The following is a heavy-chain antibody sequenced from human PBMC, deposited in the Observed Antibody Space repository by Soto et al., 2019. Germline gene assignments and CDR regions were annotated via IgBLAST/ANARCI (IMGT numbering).Heavy chain of an antibody. CDR2: ISYDGSNK. CDR3: AREEYSSSFYGMDV. Sequence: PGGSLRLSCAASGFTFSSYAMHWVRQAPGKGLEWVAVISYDGSNKYYADSVKGRFTISRDNSKNTLYLQMNSLRAEDTAVYYCAREEYSSSFYGMDVCGQGTTVTVSS. J-gene: IGHJ6*02. V-gene: IGHV3-30-3*01. D-gene: IGHD6-6*01. CDR1: GFTFSSYA.